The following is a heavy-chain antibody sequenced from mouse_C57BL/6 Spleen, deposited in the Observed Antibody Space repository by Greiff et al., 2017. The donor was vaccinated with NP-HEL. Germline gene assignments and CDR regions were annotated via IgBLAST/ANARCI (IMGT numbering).Heavy chain of an antibody. Sequence: QVQLQQSGAELVKPGASVKISCKASGYTFTDYYINWVKQRPGQGLEWIGKIGPGSGSTYYNEKFKGKATLTADKSSSTAYMQLSSLTSEDAAVYCGASGLYHACFAYWGQGTLVTVSA. J-gene: IGHJ3*01. CDR1: GYTFTDYY. CDR3: ASGLYHACFAY. CDR2: IGPGSGST. D-gene: IGHD6-1*01. V-gene: IGHV1-77*01.